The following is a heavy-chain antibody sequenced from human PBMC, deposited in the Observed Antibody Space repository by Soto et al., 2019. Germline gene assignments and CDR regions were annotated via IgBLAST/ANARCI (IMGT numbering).Heavy chain of an antibody. Sequence: GGSLRLSCAASGFTFSGSAMHWVRQASGKGLEWVGRIRSKANSYATAYAASVKGRFTISRDDSKNTAYLQMNSLKTEDTAVYYCTRQIAAAGAFDYWGQGTLVTVSS. CDR2: IRSKANSYAT. V-gene: IGHV3-73*01. CDR1: GFTFSGSA. J-gene: IGHJ4*02. D-gene: IGHD6-13*01. CDR3: TRQIAAAGAFDY.